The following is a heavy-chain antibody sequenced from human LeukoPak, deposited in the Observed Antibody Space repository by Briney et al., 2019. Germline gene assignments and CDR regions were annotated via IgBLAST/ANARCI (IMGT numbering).Heavy chain of an antibody. V-gene: IGHV1-18*01. D-gene: IGHD3-10*01. CDR2: ISGYNGNT. CDR3: ARALLGLGELTPFDY. CDR1: GYTFTNYG. Sequence: GASVKVSCKASGYTFTNYGIRWVRQAPGQGLEWMGWISGYNGNTEYEQKLQGRVTMTTDTSTSTAYMELRSLRSDDTAVYYCARALLGLGELTPFDYWGQGTLVTVSS. J-gene: IGHJ4*02.